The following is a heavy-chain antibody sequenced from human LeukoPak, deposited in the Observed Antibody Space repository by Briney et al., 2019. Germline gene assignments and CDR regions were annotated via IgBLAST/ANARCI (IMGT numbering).Heavy chain of an antibody. V-gene: IGHV4-39*01. Sequence: SETLSLTCSVSGGSVSSSSHYWGWIRQPPGKGLEWIGSIYNGGAIYYNPSLKSRVAISVDTSKNHFALKLSSVTAADTAVYYCARHSSGGDTHFDYWGQGTLVTVSS. D-gene: IGHD3-16*01. CDR2: IYNGGAI. J-gene: IGHJ4*02. CDR1: GGSVSSSSHY. CDR3: ARHSSGGDTHFDY.